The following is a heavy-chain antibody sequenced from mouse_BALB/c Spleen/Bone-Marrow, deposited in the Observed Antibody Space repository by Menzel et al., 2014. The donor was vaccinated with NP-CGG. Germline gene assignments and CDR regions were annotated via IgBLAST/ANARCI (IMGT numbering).Heavy chain of an antibody. CDR2: IRNKAKGYTT. J-gene: IGHJ1*01. Sequence: DVMLVESGGGLVQPGGSLRLSCAISGFTFTDYYTSWVRQPPGKALEWLGFIRNKAKGYTTEYSASVKGRFTISRDNSQSILYLQMNTLRAEDSATYYCARDINYDIYWYFDVWGAGTTVTVSS. CDR3: ARDINYDIYWYFDV. D-gene: IGHD2-4*01. CDR1: GFTFTDYY. V-gene: IGHV7-3*02.